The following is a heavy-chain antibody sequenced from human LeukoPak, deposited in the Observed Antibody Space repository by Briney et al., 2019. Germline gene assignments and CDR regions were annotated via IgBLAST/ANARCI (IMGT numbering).Heavy chain of an antibody. CDR1: GFTFSHYG. Sequence: GGSLILSCAASGFTFSHYGMHWVRQAPGRGLEWAAVIWSDGSNKFYADSVKGRFTISRDNSQNTVDLHMNILRAEDTAVYYCAKDAQRGFDYSNSLEYWGQGTLVTVSS. D-gene: IGHD4-11*01. V-gene: IGHV3-33*06. J-gene: IGHJ4*02. CDR3: AKDAQRGFDYSNSLEY. CDR2: IWSDGSNK.